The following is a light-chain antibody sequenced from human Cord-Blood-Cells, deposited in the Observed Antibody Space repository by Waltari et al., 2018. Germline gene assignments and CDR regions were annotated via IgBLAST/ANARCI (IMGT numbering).Light chain of an antibody. CDR1: SSNIGAGYD. CDR3: QSYDSSLSVV. Sequence: QSVLTQPPSVSGAPGQRVAISCTGSSSNIGAGYDVHWYHQLPGTAPKLLIFATINRPSGLPDRVSGSKSGNSASLAITGLQAEDEADYYCQSYDSSLSVVFGGGTKLTVL. CDR2: ATI. V-gene: IGLV1-40*01. J-gene: IGLJ2*01.